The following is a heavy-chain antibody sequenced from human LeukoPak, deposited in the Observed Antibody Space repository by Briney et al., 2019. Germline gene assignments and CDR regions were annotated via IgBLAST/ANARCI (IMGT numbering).Heavy chain of an antibody. V-gene: IGHV1-2*02. CDR3: ARDIVVVPAAIGYSPYFDY. D-gene: IGHD2-2*01. CDR1: GYTFTGYY. J-gene: IGHJ4*02. CDR2: INPNSGGT. Sequence: ASVKVSCKASGYTFTGYYMHWVRQAPGQGLEWMGWINPNSGGTNYAQKLQGRVTMTTDTSTSTAYMELRSLRSDDTAVYYCARDIVVVPAAIGYSPYFDYWGQGTLVTVSS.